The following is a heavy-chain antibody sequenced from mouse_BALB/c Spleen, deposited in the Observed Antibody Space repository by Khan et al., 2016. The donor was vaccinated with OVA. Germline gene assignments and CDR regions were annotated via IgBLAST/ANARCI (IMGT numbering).Heavy chain of an antibody. V-gene: IGHV1-81*01. CDR1: AYTFTDYV. J-gene: IGHJ3*01. Sequence: QMQLQQPGPELVKPGASLKVSCKASAYTFTDYVIGWVRQRTSQGLEWIGDIFPGSGTPNYNENFKDKATLTADKSSNTAYMQLSSLTSEDSAVYFCARGGYSVFAYWGQGTLVTVSA. D-gene: IGHD2-14*01. CDR3: ARGGYSVFAY. CDR2: IFPGSGTP.